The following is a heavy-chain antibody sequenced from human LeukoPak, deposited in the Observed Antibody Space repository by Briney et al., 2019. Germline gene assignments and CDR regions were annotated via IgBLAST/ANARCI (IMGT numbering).Heavy chain of an antibody. CDR2: ISSSGSTI. Sequence: PGGSLRLSCAAAGFTFSSYEMNWVRQAPGKGLEGVSYISSSGSTIYYADSVKGRFTISRDNAKNSLYLQMNSLRAEDTAVYYCARGGIQLWSAFDYWGQGTLVTVSS. J-gene: IGHJ4*02. D-gene: IGHD5-18*01. CDR3: ARGGIQLWSAFDY. V-gene: IGHV3-48*03. CDR1: GFTFSSYE.